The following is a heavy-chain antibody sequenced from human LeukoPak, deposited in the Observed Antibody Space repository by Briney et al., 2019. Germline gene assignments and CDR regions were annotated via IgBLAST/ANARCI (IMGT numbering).Heavy chain of an antibody. CDR3: ARTDIVVVLDITRRFDY. V-gene: IGHV3-7*03. CDR2: IKPDGSEK. Sequence: GGSLRLSCAASGFTFNSYWMNWVRQAPGKGLEWVANIKPDGSEKFYVDSVKGRFTISRDNAKNSLYLQMNSLRAEDTAVYYCARTDIVVVLDITRRFDYWGQGTLVTVFS. D-gene: IGHD2-15*01. CDR1: GFTFNSYW. J-gene: IGHJ4*02.